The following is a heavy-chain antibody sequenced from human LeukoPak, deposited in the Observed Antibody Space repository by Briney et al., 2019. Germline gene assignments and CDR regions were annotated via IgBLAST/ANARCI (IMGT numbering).Heavy chain of an antibody. CDR3: ARGLTYYDSSGPPY. CDR1: GYTFTSYG. CDR2: ISAYNGNT. D-gene: IGHD3-22*01. J-gene: IGHJ4*02. V-gene: IGHV1-18*01. Sequence: ASVKVSCKASGYTFTSYGISWVRQAPGQGLEWMGWISAYNGNTNHAQKLQGRVTMTTDTSTSTAYMELRSLRSDDTAVYYCARGLTYYDSSGPPYWGQGTLVTVSS.